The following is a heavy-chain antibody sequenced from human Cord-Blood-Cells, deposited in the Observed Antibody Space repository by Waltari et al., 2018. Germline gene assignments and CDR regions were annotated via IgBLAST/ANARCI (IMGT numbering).Heavy chain of an antibody. CDR2: IYYRGST. V-gene: IGHV4-39*01. J-gene: IGHJ2*01. D-gene: IGHD1-26*01. CDR1: GGSISSSSYY. Sequence: QLQLQESGPGLVKPSETLSLTCTVPGGSISSSSYYWGWIRQPPGKGLGWIGSIYYRGSTSYNPSLKSRVTISVDTSKNQFSLKLSSVTAADTAVYYCARLPAVGALFDLWGRGTLVTVSS. CDR3: ARLPAVGALFDL.